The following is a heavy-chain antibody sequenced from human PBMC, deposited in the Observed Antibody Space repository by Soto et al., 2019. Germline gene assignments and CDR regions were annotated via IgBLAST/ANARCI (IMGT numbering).Heavy chain of an antibody. CDR1: GFTFSSYW. V-gene: IGHV3-74*01. D-gene: IGHD3-16*02. CDR2: INMDGSST. CDR3: ARAGSYRFDY. Sequence: PGGSLRLSCAPSGFTFSSYWMHWVRQAPGKGLVWVSRINMDGSSTSYADSVKGRFIISRDNAKNTLYLQMNSLTGEDTAVYYCARAGSYRFDYWGLGTLVTVSS. J-gene: IGHJ4*02.